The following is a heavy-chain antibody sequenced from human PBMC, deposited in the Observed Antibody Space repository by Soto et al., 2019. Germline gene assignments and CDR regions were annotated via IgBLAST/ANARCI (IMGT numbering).Heavy chain of an antibody. CDR3: ARAGIWTAAASYGYYYYGMDV. V-gene: IGHV3-30-3*01. D-gene: IGHD6-13*01. Sequence: GGSLRLSCAASGFTFSSYAMHWVRQAPGKGLEWVAVISYDGSNKYYVDSVKGRFTISRDNSKNTLYVQMNSLRAEDTAVYYCARAGIWTAAASYGYYYYGMDVWGQGTTVTVSS. CDR1: GFTFSSYA. J-gene: IGHJ6*02. CDR2: ISYDGSNK.